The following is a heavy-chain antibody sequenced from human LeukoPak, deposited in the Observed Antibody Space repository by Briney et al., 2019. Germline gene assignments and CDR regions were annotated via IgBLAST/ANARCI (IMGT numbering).Heavy chain of an antibody. CDR3: AGGRRITMVRGAVQLGSYFDY. CDR1: GGSFSGYY. V-gene: IGHV4-34*01. Sequence: EPSETLSLTCAVYGGSFSGYYWSWIRQPPGKGLEWIGEINHSGSTNYNPPLKSRVTISVDTSKNQFSLKLSSVTAADTAVYYCAGGRRITMVRGAVQLGSYFDYWGQGTLVTVSS. D-gene: IGHD3-10*01. J-gene: IGHJ4*02. CDR2: INHSGST.